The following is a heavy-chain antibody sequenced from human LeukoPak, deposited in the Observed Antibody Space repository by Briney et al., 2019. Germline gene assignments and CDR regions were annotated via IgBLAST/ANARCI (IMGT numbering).Heavy chain of an antibody. J-gene: IGHJ4*02. CDR3: ARGPDPDSSGYLDY. CDR1: GYTFTSYG. D-gene: IGHD3-22*01. CDR2: ISTYNGNT. Sequence: ASVKVSCKASGYTFTSYGISWVRQAPGQGLEWMGWISTYNGNTNYVRKLQGRVTMTTETSTSAAYMELRSLRSGDTAVYYCARGPDPDSSGYLDYWGQGTQVTVSS. V-gene: IGHV1-18*01.